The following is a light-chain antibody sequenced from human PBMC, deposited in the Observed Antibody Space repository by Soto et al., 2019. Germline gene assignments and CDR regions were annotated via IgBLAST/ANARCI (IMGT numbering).Light chain of an antibody. V-gene: IGLV1-36*01. J-gene: IGLJ1*01. CDR3: SSYTSSSSYV. CDR2: YDD. Sequence: QSVLTQPPSVSEAPRQRVTISCSGSSSNIGNNAVNWYQQLPGKAPKLLIYYDDLLPSGVSNRFSGSKSGNTASLTISGLQAEDEADYYCSSYTSSSSYVFGTGTKVTV. CDR1: SSNIGNNA.